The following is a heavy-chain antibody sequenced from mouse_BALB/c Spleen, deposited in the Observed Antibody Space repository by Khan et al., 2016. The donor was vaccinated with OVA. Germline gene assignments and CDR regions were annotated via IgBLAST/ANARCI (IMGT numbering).Heavy chain of an antibody. J-gene: IGHJ3*01. D-gene: IGHD1-2*01. CDR3: ARRNYCSYTLAY. V-gene: IGHV1-77*01. CDR1: GYTFTGYS. CDR2: ISPGSGDT. Sequence: QVQLQQSGAELARPGASVKLSFKASGYTFTGYSINWVKQRTGQGLEWIGEISPGSGDTYYNEKFKGKATLTADKSSSTAYMQLSSLTSEDSAVYFSARRNYCSYTLAYWGQGTLVTVSA.